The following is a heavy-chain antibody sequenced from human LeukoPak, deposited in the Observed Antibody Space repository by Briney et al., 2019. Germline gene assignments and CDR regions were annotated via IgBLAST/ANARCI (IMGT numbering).Heavy chain of an antibody. D-gene: IGHD5-24*01. Sequence: ALVKVSCKASGYTLTSYDINWVRQATGQGLEWMGWMNPNSGNTGYAQKFQGRVTMTRNTSISTAYMELSSLRSEDTAVYYCARGRRKRWLRWYYYYYMDVWGKGTTVTVSS. CDR2: MNPNSGNT. CDR3: ARGRRKRWLRWYYYYYMDV. CDR1: GYTLTSYD. V-gene: IGHV1-8*01. J-gene: IGHJ6*03.